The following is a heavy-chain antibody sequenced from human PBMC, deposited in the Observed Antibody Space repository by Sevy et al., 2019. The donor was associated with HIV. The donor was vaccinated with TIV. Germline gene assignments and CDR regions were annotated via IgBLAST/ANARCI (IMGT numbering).Heavy chain of an antibody. V-gene: IGHV5-51*01. CDR1: GYSFTAYW. CDR3: ARPTGLKVGIDFGTLDV. D-gene: IGHD4-17*01. CDR2: IYPGESET. Sequence: GESLKISCKGSGYSFTAYWIDWVRQVPGKSLEWMGTIYPGESETRYSPSVQGQVTISADKSLTTAFLQWSGLKASDTAVYYGARPTGLKVGIDFGTLDVWGQGTMVTVSS. J-gene: IGHJ3*01.